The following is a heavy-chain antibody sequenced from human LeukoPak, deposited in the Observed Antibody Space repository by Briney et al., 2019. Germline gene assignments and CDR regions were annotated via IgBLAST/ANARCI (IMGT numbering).Heavy chain of an antibody. J-gene: IGHJ4*02. CDR1: GGSISSYY. Sequence: SETLSLTCTVSGGSISSYYWSWIRQRPGKGLEFIGYIYYSGSTYYNPSLRSRVTISVDTSKNQFSLKLSSVTAADTAVYYCARAGCSGGSCYWENDYWGQGTLVTVSS. V-gene: IGHV4-59*06. CDR3: ARAGCSGGSCYWENDY. D-gene: IGHD2-15*01. CDR2: IYYSGST.